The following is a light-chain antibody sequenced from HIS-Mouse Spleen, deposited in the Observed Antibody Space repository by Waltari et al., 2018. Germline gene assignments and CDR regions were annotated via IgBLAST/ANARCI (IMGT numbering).Light chain of an antibody. CDR3: QQYYSYPFT. Sequence: AIRMTQSPSSFSASTGDRVTITCQASQGISSYLAWYQQKPGKAPKLLIYAASTLQSGVPSRFSGSGSGTDFTLTISCLQSEDFATYYCQQYYSYPFTFGPGTKVDIK. J-gene: IGKJ3*01. CDR2: AAS. V-gene: IGKV1-8*01. CDR1: QGISSY.